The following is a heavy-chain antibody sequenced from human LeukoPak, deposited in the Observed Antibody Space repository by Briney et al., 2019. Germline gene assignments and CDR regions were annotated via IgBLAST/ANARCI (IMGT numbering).Heavy chain of an antibody. CDR1: GFTFSSYA. CDR3: VRSLRSADF. Sequence: GGSLRLSCAASGFTFSSYAMSWVRQAPGKGLMWVSQISTDGSQTFYADSVKGRFTISRDNAKNTLFLQMDSLRPEDTAVYYCVRSLRSADFWGQGTLVTVSS. CDR2: ISTDGSQT. J-gene: IGHJ4*02. V-gene: IGHV3-74*01.